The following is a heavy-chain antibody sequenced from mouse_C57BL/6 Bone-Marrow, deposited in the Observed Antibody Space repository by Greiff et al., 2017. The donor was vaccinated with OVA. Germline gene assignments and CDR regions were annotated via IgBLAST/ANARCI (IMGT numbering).Heavy chain of an antibody. CDR3: ARSTTVGRGDDY. CDR1: GYTFTSYG. D-gene: IGHD1-1*01. V-gene: IGHV1-81*01. CDR2: IYPRSGNT. J-gene: IGHJ2*01. Sequence: VQLQESGAELARPGASVKLSCKASGYTFTSYGISWVKQRTGQGLEWIGEIYPRSGNTYYNEKFKGKATLTADKSSSTAYMELRSLTSEDAAVYFCARSTTVGRGDDYWGQGTTLTVSS.